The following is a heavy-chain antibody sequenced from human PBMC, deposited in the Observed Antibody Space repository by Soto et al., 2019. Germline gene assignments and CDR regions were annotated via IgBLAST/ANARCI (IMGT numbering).Heavy chain of an antibody. CDR2: ISSSSSYI. CDR3: ARTMIVAPDY. D-gene: IGHD3-22*01. J-gene: IGHJ4*02. Sequence: GGSLRLSWAASGCIFSSYAMHWVRQAPGKGLEWVSSISSSSSYIYYADSVKGRFTISRDNAKNSLYLQMNSLRAEDTAVYYCARTMIVAPDYWGQGTLVTLSS. V-gene: IGHV3-21*01. CDR1: GCIFSSYA.